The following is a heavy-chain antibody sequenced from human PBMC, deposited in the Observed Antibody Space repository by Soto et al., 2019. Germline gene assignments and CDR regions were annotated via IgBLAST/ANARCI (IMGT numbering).Heavy chain of an antibody. CDR3: ARGVYDSNGYSYP. CDR2: ISSGGKRI. CDR1: GFNFSSYE. V-gene: IGHV3-48*03. J-gene: IGHJ5*02. D-gene: IGHD3-22*01. Sequence: GGSLRLSCAASGFNFSSYEMNWVRQAPGKGLEWISYISSGGKRIYYTDSVKGRFTISRDNPKNSLYLQMNSLRAEDTAVYYCARGVYDSNGYSYPWGQGTLVTVSS.